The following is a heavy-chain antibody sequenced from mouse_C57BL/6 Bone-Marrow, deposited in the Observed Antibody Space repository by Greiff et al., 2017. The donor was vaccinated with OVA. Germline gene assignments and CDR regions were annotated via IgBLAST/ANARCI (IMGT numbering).Heavy chain of an antibody. CDR1: GYTFTSYG. CDR2: IYPRSGNT. CDR3: ARYEYDAWFAY. V-gene: IGHV1-81*01. Sequence: QVHVKQSGAELARPGASVKLSCKASGYTFTSYGISWVKQRTGQGLEWIGEIYPRSGNTYYNEKFKGKATLTADKSSSTAYMELRSLTSEDSAVYFCARYEYDAWFAYWGQGTLVTVSA. D-gene: IGHD2-4*01. J-gene: IGHJ3*01.